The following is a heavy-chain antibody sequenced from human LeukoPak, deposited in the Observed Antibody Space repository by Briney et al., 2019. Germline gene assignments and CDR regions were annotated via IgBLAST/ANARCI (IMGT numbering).Heavy chain of an antibody. J-gene: IGHJ4*02. D-gene: IGHD6-13*01. Sequence: GGSLRLSCAASGFTFSSYGMHWVRQAPGKGLEWVAVISYDGSNKYYADSVKGRFTISRDNSKNTLYLQMNSLRAEDTAVYYCAKDGHSSSRYYFDYWGQGTLVTVSS. CDR1: GFTFSSYG. CDR2: ISYDGSNK. CDR3: AKDGHSSSRYYFDY. V-gene: IGHV3-30*18.